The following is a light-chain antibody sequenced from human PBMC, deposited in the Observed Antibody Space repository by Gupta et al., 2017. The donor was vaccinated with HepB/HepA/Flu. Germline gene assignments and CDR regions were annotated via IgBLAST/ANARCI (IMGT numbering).Light chain of an antibody. CDR3: HQYDHLMSN. J-gene: IGKJ2*02. Sequence: DIQMTQSPSSLSASVGDRVTITCQASQDITNNLNWYQQKPGKAPKLLIRDAVNLESGVPSRFSGSGSGTYFTLTIGSLQPEDVGTYYCHQYDHLMSNFGQGTKLEIK. CDR2: DAV. CDR1: QDITNN. V-gene: IGKV1-33*01.